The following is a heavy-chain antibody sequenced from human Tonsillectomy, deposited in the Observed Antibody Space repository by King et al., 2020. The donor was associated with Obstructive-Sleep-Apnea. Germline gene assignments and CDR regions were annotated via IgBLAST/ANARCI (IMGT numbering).Heavy chain of an antibody. D-gene: IGHD3-9*01. J-gene: IGHJ4*02. Sequence: VQLVESGGGVVQPGGSLRLSCAASGFIFDSYGIHWVRQAPGKGLEWVAFIRYDGSNQHYADSIKGRFTISRDNSKNTLYLQMNSLRPEDTAVYYCAKEGGGFLTGSYYFDYWGQGTLVTVSS. CDR2: IRYDGSNQ. CDR3: AKEGGGFLTGSYYFDY. V-gene: IGHV3-30*02. CDR1: GFIFDSYG.